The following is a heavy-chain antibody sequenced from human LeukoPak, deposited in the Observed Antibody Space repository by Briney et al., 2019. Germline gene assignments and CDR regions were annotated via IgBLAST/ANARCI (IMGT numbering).Heavy chain of an antibody. D-gene: IGHD6-13*01. CDR1: GFTFSSYA. CDR2: ISYDGSNK. J-gene: IGHJ4*02. Sequence: GGSLRLSCAASGFTFSSYAMHWVRQAPGKGLEWVAVISYDGSNKYYADSVRGRFTISRDNSKNTLYLQMNSLRAEDTAVYYCAREAAAGQGYFDYWGQGTLVTVSS. V-gene: IGHV3-30-3*01. CDR3: AREAAAGQGYFDY.